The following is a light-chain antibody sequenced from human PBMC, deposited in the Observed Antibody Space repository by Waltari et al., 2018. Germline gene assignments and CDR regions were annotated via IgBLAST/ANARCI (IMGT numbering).Light chain of an antibody. CDR3: AAWDDSLSGLV. V-gene: IGLV1-47*01. J-gene: IGLJ2*01. CDR2: TND. Sequence: QSVLTQPPSASGAPGQWVTISCSGSTSNTGTTYVYWYQHLPGMAPQLLIYTNDRRPSGVSDRFYGSKSGTSASLAIRGLRSEDEAHYYCAAWDDSLSGLVFGGGTKVTV. CDR1: TSNTGTTY.